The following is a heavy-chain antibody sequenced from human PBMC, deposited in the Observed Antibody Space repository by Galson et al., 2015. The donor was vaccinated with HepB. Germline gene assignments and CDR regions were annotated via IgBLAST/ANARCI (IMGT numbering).Heavy chain of an antibody. CDR2: ISSSGSYT. J-gene: IGHJ4*02. V-gene: IGHV3-11*06. Sequence: SLRLSCAASGFTFNEYYMTWIRQAPGQGLEWLSYISSSGSYTNYADSVRGRFTISRDNAKNSLFLQMNSLRAEDTAIYYCARVSDADYGDHSHFDCWGQGNLVTVSS. CDR1: GFTFNEYY. D-gene: IGHD4-17*01. CDR3: ARVSDADYGDHSHFDC.